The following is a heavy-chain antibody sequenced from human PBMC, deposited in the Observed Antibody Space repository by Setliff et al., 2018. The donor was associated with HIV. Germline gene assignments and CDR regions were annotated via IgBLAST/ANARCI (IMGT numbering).Heavy chain of an antibody. J-gene: IGHJ3*02. V-gene: IGHV4-38-2*02. CDR2: IYHSGNT. CDR3: ARQITSVTTEKLVVNDAFDI. CDR1: GDSISSDFY. D-gene: IGHD3-22*01. Sequence: SETLSLTCTVSGDSISSDFYWGWIRQPPGKGLEWIASIYHSGNTYYMPSLQSRVTISVDTSKNQFSLKLSSVTAADTAVYYCARQITSVTTEKLVVNDAFDIWGQGIMVTVSS.